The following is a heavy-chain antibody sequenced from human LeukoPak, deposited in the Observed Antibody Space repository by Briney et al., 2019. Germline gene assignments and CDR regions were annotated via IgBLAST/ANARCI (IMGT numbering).Heavy chain of an antibody. J-gene: IGHJ4*02. Sequence: GGSLRLSCAASGFTVSSNYMSWVRQAPGKGLEWVAVISYDGSNKYYADSVKGRFTISRDNSKNTLYLQMNSLRAEDTAVYYCASADPVVVVAATDYWGQGTLVTVSS. CDR3: ASADPVVVVAATDY. V-gene: IGHV3-30*03. CDR1: GFTVSSNY. CDR2: ISYDGSNK. D-gene: IGHD2-15*01.